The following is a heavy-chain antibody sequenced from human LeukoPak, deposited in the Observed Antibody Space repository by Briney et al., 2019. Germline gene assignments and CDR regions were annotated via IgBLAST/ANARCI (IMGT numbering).Heavy chain of an antibody. CDR2: IRYDGSNK. Sequence: TGGSLRLSCAASGFTFSSYGMHWVRQAPGKGLEWVAFIRYDGSNKYYADSVKGRFTISRDNSKNTLYLQMNSLRAEDTAVYYCATSRLVKGAFDIWGQGTMVTVSS. D-gene: IGHD3-9*01. CDR1: GFTFSSYG. CDR3: ATSRLVKGAFDI. V-gene: IGHV3-30*02. J-gene: IGHJ3*02.